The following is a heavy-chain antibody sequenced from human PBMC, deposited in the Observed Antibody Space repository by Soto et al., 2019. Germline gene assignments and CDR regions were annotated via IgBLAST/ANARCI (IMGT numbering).Heavy chain of an antibody. J-gene: IGHJ4*02. Sequence: PSETLSLTCTVSGGSISSGSYYWSWILQLPGKALEWIGYIYYSGSTYYNPSLKSRVTISVDTSKKQFSLKLSSVTAADTAVYYCARQGYRYGQGLDYWGQGTLVTVSS. CDR1: GGSISSGSYY. D-gene: IGHD5-18*01. CDR2: IYYSGST. CDR3: ARQGYRYGQGLDY. V-gene: IGHV4-31*03.